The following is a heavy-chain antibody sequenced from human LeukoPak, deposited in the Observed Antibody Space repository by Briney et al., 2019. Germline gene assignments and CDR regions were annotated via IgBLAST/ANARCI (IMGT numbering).Heavy chain of an antibody. CDR3: ARGSGTEGLDY. Sequence: GGSLRLSCAASGFTFNSYSMNWVRQTPGKGLEWVSSISSTSIYIYYADSVKGRFTISRDNAKSPVYLQMNSLRAEDTAVYYCARGSGTEGLDYWGQGTLVTVSS. J-gene: IGHJ4*02. CDR2: ISSTSIYI. CDR1: GFTFNSYS. D-gene: IGHD5-12*01. V-gene: IGHV3-21*01.